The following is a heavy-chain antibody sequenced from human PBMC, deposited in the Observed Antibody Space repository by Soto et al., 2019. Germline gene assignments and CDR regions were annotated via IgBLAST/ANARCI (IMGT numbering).Heavy chain of an antibody. CDR3: ARKYHDFWSGYWTYYYCGMDV. CDR2: MNPNSGNT. D-gene: IGHD3-3*01. CDR1: GYTFTSYD. Sequence: ASVKVSCKASGYTFTSYDINWVRQATGQGLEWMGWMNPNSGNTGYAQKFQGRVTMTRNTSISTAYMELSSLRSEDTAVYYCARKYHDFWSGYWTYYYCGMDVWGQGTTVTVSS. J-gene: IGHJ6*02. V-gene: IGHV1-8*01.